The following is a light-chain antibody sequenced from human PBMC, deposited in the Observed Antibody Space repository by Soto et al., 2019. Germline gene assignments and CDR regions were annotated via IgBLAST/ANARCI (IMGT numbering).Light chain of an antibody. CDR3: HQRQSWPRT. Sequence: LTQSPGTLSSLSRDRVTLSCRASQYINTRLAWYQHRPGQAPRPLIYQTSIRAAGIPARFSASGAGTDFTLTFSDVQTEDFALYDGHQRQSWPRTFGQGTKVDNK. J-gene: IGKJ1*01. V-gene: IGKV3-11*01. CDR2: QTS. CDR1: QYINTR.